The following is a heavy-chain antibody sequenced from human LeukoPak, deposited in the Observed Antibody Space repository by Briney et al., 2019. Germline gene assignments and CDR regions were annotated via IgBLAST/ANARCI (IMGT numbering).Heavy chain of an antibody. CDR3: ARLPGCSGADCFRAFDI. V-gene: IGHV4-59*08. Sequence: SETLSLTCTVSDDSISSYYWIWIRQPPGKGLEWIGYIHHSGSANYNPSLRSRITMSVDTSKNHFSLSLTSVTAADTAVYYCARLPGCSGADCFRAFDIWGQGTMVTVSS. D-gene: IGHD2-21*02. J-gene: IGHJ3*02. CDR2: IHHSGSA. CDR1: DDSISSYY.